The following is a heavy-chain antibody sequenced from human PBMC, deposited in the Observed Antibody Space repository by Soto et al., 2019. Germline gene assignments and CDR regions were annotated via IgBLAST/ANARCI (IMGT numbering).Heavy chain of an antibody. CDR1: GFTFSDHY. Sequence: GGSLRLSCAASGFTFSDHYMDWVRQAPGKGLEWVGRTRNKANSYTTEYAASVKGRFTISRDVSKNSLYLQMNSLKTEDTAVYYCARPVPGEGAYCGGDCGYYFDYWGQGTLVTVSS. J-gene: IGHJ4*02. V-gene: IGHV3-72*01. CDR2: TRNKANSYTT. D-gene: IGHD2-21*02. CDR3: ARPVPGEGAYCGGDCGYYFDY.